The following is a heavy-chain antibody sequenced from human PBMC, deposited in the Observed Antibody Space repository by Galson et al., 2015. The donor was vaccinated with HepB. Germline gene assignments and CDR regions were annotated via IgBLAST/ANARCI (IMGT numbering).Heavy chain of an antibody. Sequence: SGAEVKKPGESLKISCKASGYIFSNSWIGWVRQMPGKGLEWMGIIYPDDSDTTYSPSFQGQVTISADKSIRTAYLEMISLKASDTAMYYCATTLSGTFDYWGQGTLVTVSS. CDR3: ATTLSGTFDY. D-gene: IGHD1-1*01. V-gene: IGHV5-51*01. CDR1: GYIFSNSW. J-gene: IGHJ4*02. CDR2: IYPDDSDT.